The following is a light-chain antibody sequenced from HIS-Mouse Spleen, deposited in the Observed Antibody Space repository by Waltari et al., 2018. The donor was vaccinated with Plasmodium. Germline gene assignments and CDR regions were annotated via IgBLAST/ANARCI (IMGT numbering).Light chain of an antibody. V-gene: IGLV2-11*01. CDR1: SSDVGGYNY. Sequence: QSALTQPRSVSGSPGQSGTISCPGTSSDVGGYNYVSWYQQHPGKAPKLMSYDVSKRPSGVPDRFSGSKSGNTASLTISGLQAEDEADYYCCSYAGSYTYVFGTGTKVTVL. CDR3: CSYAGSYTYV. J-gene: IGLJ1*01. CDR2: DVS.